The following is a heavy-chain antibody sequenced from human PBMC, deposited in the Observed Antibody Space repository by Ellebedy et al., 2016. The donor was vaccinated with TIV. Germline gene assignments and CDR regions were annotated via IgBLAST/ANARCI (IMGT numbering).Heavy chain of an antibody. Sequence: MPSETLSLTCTVYGGSFSGYYWSWIRQPPGKGLEWIGEINHSGGTNYNPSLQSRVTISVDTSKNQFSLKLSSVTAADTAVFYCARQGWNSFRFNYYYYGMDVWGQGTTVTVSS. CDR1: GGSFSGYY. D-gene: IGHD1-7*01. CDR2: INHSGGT. J-gene: IGHJ6*02. CDR3: ARQGWNSFRFNYYYYGMDV. V-gene: IGHV4-34*01.